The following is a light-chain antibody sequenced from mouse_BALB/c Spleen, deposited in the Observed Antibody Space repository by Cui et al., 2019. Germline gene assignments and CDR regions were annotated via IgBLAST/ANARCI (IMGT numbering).Light chain of an antibody. J-gene: IGKJ2*01. V-gene: IGKV3-10*01. Sequence: NIVLTQSPAPLALALGPRATISCRASEGGDSYGNSFKHWYQQKPGQPPKLLIYLASNLESGVPARFSGSGSRTDFTLTIDPVEADDAATYYCQQNNEDPDTFGGGTKLEIK. CDR2: LAS. CDR1: EGGDSYGNSF. CDR3: QQNNEDPDT.